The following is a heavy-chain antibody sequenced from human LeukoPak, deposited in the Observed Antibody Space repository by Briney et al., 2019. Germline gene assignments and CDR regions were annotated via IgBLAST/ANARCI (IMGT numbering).Heavy chain of an antibody. D-gene: IGHD5-18*01. CDR3: ARECRIQLWNYLDY. CDR1: GGSFSGYY. CDR2: INHSGST. V-gene: IGHV4-34*01. Sequence: SETLSLTCAVYGGSFSGYYWSWIRQPPGKGLEWIGEINHSGSTNYNPSLKSRVTISVDTSKNQFPLKLSSVTAADTAVYYCARECRIQLWNYLDYWGQGTLVTVSS. J-gene: IGHJ4*02.